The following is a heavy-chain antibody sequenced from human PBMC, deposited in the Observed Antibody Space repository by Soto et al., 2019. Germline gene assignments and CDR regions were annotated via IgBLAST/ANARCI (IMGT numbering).Heavy chain of an antibody. J-gene: IGHJ6*03. Sequence: SETLSLTCALHGESFRGFYWSWIRQPPGKGLEWIAEINHAGGTNYNPSLKSRVSISEDTSMNQFSLKLSSVTAADTAVYYCARLGYCSGGSCRYYYYYMDVWGKGTTVTVSS. D-gene: IGHD2-15*01. CDR3: ARLGYCSGGSCRYYYYYMDV. CDR1: GESFRGFY. CDR2: INHAGGT. V-gene: IGHV4-34*01.